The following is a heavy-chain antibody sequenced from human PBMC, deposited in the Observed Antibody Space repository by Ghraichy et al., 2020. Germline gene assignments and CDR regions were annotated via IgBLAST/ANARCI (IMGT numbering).Heavy chain of an antibody. V-gene: IGHV3-21*01. CDR2: ISSSSSYI. D-gene: IGHD3-9*01. CDR1: GFTFSSYS. J-gene: IGHJ6*02. CDR3: ARSRFLTGYGMDV. Sequence: GGSLRLSCAASGFTFSSYSMNWVRQAPGKGLDWVSSISSSSSYIYYADSVKGRFTISRDNAKNSLYLQMNSLRAEDTAVYYCARSRFLTGYGMDVWGQGTTVTVSS.